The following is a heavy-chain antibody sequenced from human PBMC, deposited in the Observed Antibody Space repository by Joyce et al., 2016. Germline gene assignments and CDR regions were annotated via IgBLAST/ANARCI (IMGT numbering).Heavy chain of an antibody. CDR2: ISAYNGMT. Sequence: HVQVVQSGAEVKRPGASVRVSCKASGYTFNNYGIGWVRQAPGQGLEWMGWISAYNGMTKYAQRFQGRVTMTTQTVTSTAFLEVRSLRADDTAVYYCARVSNDVVDTPMVWWGRGTLVTVSS. D-gene: IGHD5-18*01. V-gene: IGHV1-18*01. J-gene: IGHJ4*02. CDR3: ARVSNDVVDTPMVW. CDR1: GYTFNNYG.